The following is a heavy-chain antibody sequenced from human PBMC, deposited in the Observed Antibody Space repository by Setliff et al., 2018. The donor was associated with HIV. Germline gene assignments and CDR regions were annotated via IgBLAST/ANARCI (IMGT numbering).Heavy chain of an antibody. D-gene: IGHD4-17*01. Sequence: SETLSLTCTVPGGSISSHYWSWIRQPPGKGLEWIGYIYYSGSTNYNPSLKSRVTISVDTSKNQFSLRLSSVTAADTAVYYCVGDPKTTTQVAFDFWGRGTLVTVSS. J-gene: IGHJ2*01. CDR3: VGDPKTTTQVAFDF. V-gene: IGHV4-59*11. CDR2: IYYSGST. CDR1: GGSISSHY.